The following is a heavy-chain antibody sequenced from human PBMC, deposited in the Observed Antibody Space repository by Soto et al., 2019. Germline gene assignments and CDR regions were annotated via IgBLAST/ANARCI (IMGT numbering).Heavy chain of an antibody. D-gene: IGHD3-22*01. J-gene: IGHJ5*02. CDR1: GFTFDDYA. V-gene: IGHV3-9*01. CDR3: AKVTYYYDSSGYYQGWFDP. CDR2: ISWNSGSI. Sequence: GGSLRLSCAASGFTFDDYAMHWVRQAPGKGLEWVSGISWNSGSIGYADSVKGRFTISRDNAKNSLYLQMNSLRAEDTALYYCAKVTYYYDSSGYYQGWFDPWGQGTLVTVSS.